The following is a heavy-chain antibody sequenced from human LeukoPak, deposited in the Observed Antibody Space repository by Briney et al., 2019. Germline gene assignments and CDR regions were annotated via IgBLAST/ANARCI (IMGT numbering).Heavy chain of an antibody. V-gene: IGHV1-69*10. D-gene: IGHD4-23*01. J-gene: IGHJ3*02. CDR1: GGTFSSYA. CDR2: ITPILGTA. CDR3: ARSLIDYGGSYDAFDI. Sequence: SVKVSCKASGGTFSSYAISWVRQAPGQGLEWMGGITPILGTANYAQKFQGRVTINADQSTSTAYMELSSLRSEDTAVYYCARSLIDYGGSYDAFDIWGQGTMVTISS.